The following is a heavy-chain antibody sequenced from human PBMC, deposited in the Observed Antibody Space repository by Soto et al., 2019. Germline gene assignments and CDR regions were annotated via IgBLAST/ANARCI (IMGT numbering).Heavy chain of an antibody. CDR2: IIPIFGTA. CDR3: ARAGGRHSGGIDY. J-gene: IGHJ4*02. Sequence: QVQLVQSGAEVKKPGSSVKVSCKASGGTVSSYSINWVRQAPGQGLEWMGEIIPIFGTANYAQKFQGRVTITVDESTSTAYMELSSLRSEDTAVYYCARAGGRHSGGIDYWGQGTVVTVSS. D-gene: IGHD2-8*02. CDR1: GGTVSSYS. V-gene: IGHV1-69*01.